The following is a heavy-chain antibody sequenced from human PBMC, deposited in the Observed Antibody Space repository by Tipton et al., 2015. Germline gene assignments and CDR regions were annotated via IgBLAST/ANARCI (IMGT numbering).Heavy chain of an antibody. CDR3: ARGYRMDV. Sequence: SLRLSCAASGFTFSHFWMSWVRQAPGKGLEWVANIKQDGSEKYYVDSVKGRFTISRDNAKNSLYLQMNSLRAEDTAVYYCARGYRMDVWGQGTTVTVSS. CDR2: IKQDGSEK. CDR1: GFTFSHFW. V-gene: IGHV3-7*01. J-gene: IGHJ6*01.